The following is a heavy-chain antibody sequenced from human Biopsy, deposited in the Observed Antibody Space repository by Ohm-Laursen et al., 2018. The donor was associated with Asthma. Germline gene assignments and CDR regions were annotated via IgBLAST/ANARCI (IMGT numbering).Heavy chain of an antibody. CDR2: VFWSGST. V-gene: IGHV4-30-4*01. D-gene: IGHD4-17*01. Sequence: SQTLSLTCRVSGGYTGSSDHHWAWIRQAPGKGLEWIGFVFWSGSTHYSRSLERRVSISIDTATNEFSMKLWSVTPADTAVYFCARVVSYGDIYFGIDVWGPGNTVVVS. CDR1: GGYTGSSDHH. CDR3: ARVVSYGDIYFGIDV. J-gene: IGHJ6*02.